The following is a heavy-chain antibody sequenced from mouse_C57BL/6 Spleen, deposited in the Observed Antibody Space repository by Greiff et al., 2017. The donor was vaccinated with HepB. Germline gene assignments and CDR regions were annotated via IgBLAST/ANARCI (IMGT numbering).Heavy chain of an antibody. D-gene: IGHD5-5*01. CDR3: ARDEDYREGFAY. CDR2: ISYDGSN. J-gene: IGHJ3*01. CDR1: GYSITSGYY. Sequence: EVHLVESGPGLVKPSQSLSLTCSVTGYSITSGYYWNWIRQFPGNNLEWMGYISYDGSNNYNPSLKNRISITRDTSKNQFFLKLNSVTTEDTATYYCARDEDYREGFAYWGQGTLVTVSA. V-gene: IGHV3-6*01.